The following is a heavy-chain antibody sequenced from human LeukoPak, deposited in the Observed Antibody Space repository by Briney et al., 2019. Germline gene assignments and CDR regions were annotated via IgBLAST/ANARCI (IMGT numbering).Heavy chain of an antibody. CDR1: GGSISTYY. V-gene: IGHV4-59*01. J-gene: IGHJ4*02. CDR2: INYSGGT. Sequence: SETLSLTCTVSGGSISTYYWSRVRQTPGKGLEWIGFINYSGGTKYNPSLKSRGTISVDTSKNNCSLKLSSVTAADTAVYYFARDKGRDGYYWMYFYLDYWGQGTLVTVSS. D-gene: IGHD5-24*01. CDR3: ARDKGRDGYYWMYFYLDY.